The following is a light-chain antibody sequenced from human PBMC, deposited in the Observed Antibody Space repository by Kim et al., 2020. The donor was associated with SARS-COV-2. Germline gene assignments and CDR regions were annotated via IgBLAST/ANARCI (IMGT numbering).Light chain of an antibody. CDR1: KLGDKY. V-gene: IGLV3-1*01. CDR2: QDS. CDR3: QAWDSSTVV. Sequence: VSPGQTASITCSGDKLGDKYACWYQQKPGQSPGLGIYQDSKRPSGIPERFSGSNSGNTATLTISGTQAMDEADYYCQAWDSSTVVFGGGTQLTVL. J-gene: IGLJ2*01.